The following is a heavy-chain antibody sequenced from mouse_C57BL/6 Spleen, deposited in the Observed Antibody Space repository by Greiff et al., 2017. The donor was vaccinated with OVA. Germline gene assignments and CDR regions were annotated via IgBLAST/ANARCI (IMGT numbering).Heavy chain of an antibody. CDR3: SSDDGFYSMDY. Sequence: EVKLVESGGGLVKPGGSLKLSCAASGFPFSSYAMSWVRQTPEQRLEWVATISAGGSYTYYPDNVQGRFTISRDNAKNNPYLHIIPLQSEDTALSYCSSDDGFYSMDYWGQGTSVTVSS. J-gene: IGHJ4*01. CDR2: ISAGGSYT. D-gene: IGHD2-3*01. CDR1: GFPFSSYA. V-gene: IGHV5-4*03.